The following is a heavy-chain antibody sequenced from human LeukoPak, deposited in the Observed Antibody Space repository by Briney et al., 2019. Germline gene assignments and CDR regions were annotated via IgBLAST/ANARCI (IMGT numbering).Heavy chain of an antibody. CDR3: ASNSLTRAKGTDY. D-gene: IGHD3-9*01. V-gene: IGHV3-30-3*01. Sequence: PGRSLRLSCAASGFTFSSYAMHWVRQAPGKGLEWVAVISYDGSNKYYADSVKGRFTISRDNAKNSLFLQMDSLRVEDTAVYYCASNSLTRAKGTDYWGQGTLVTVSS. J-gene: IGHJ4*02. CDR2: ISYDGSNK. CDR1: GFTFSSYA.